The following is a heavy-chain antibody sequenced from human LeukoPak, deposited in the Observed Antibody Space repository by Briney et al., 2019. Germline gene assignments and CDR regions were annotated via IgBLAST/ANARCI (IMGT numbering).Heavy chain of an antibody. Sequence: GGSLRLSCAASGFTFSTYSMNWVRQAPGKGLEWVSSIISSRSTLIYYADSVKGRFTISRDNSKNTLYLQMNSLRAEDTAVYYCAKDPTYYDFWSGYTYYYGMDVWAKGPRSPSP. CDR2: IISSRSTLI. CDR1: GFTFSTYS. V-gene: IGHV3-21*04. CDR3: AKDPTYYDFWSGYTYYYGMDV. D-gene: IGHD3-3*01. J-gene: IGHJ6*02.